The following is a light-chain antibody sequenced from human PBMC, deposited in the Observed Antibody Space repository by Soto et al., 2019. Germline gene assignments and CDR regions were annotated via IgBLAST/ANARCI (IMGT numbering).Light chain of an antibody. CDR1: SGDVGAYNY. J-gene: IGLJ1*01. V-gene: IGLV2-14*01. Sequence: QSVLAQPASVSGSPGQSITISCSGTSGDVGAYNYVAWYQQHPGKAPKLIIYEVTNRPSGVSYRFSASKSGNTASLTISGLHSEDEADYYCISYTGKSASDVFGTGTKVTVL. CDR2: EVT. CDR3: ISYTGKSASDV.